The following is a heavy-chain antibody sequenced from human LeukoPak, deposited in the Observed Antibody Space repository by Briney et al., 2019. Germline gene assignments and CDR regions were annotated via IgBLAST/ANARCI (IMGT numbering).Heavy chain of an antibody. D-gene: IGHD3-10*01. CDR2: IYYSGST. Sequence: PSETLSLTCTVSGGSISSSRYYWSWIRQPPGKGLEWIGYIYYSGSTNYNPSLKSRVTISVDTSKNQFSLKLSSVTAADTAVYYCARALLWFGEPFDPWGQGTLVTVSS. CDR3: ARALLWFGEPFDP. V-gene: IGHV4-61*05. J-gene: IGHJ5*02. CDR1: GGSISSSRYY.